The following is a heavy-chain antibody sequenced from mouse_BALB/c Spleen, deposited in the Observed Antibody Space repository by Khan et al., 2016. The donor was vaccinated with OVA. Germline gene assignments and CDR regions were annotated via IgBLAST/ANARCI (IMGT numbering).Heavy chain of an antibody. CDR1: GFTFSSYG. CDR3: ASHLTGSFAY. Sequence: EVELVESGGDLVKPGGSLRLSCAASGFTFSSYGMSWVRQFPDKRLEWVATINSDCYYPYYPDTVTGRFTISRNNAENTLYLQMSSLKSEDTAIYYCASHLTGSFAYWGQGTLVTVSA. V-gene: IGHV5-6*01. CDR2: INSDCYYP. J-gene: IGHJ3*01. D-gene: IGHD4-1*01.